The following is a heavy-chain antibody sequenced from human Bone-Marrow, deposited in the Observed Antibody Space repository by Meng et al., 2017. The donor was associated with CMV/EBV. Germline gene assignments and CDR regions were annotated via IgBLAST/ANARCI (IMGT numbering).Heavy chain of an antibody. CDR1: GYTLTELS. CDR2: FDPEDGET. Sequence: ASVKVSCKVSGYTLTELSMHWVRQAPGKGLEWMGGFDPEDGETIYAQKFQGRVTMTEDTSTDTAYMELVSLRSDDTAVYFCATMGISGGRSLDVWGQGTTVTVSS. V-gene: IGHV1-24*01. CDR3: ATMGISGGRSLDV. J-gene: IGHJ6*02. D-gene: IGHD1-1*01.